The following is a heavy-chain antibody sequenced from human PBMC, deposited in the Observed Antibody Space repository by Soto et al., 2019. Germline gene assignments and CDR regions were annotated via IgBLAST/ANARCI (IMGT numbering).Heavy chain of an antibody. CDR3: ARDGS. V-gene: IGHV3-30-3*01. CDR2: ISYDGSNK. Sequence: QVQLVESGGGVVQPGRSLRLSCAASGFTFSSYAMHWVRQAPGKGLEWVAVISYDGSNKYYADSVKGRFTISRDNSKNTLYLQMNSLRAEDTAVYYCARDGSWGQGTMVTVSS. J-gene: IGHJ4*03. CDR1: GFTFSSYA. D-gene: IGHD2-15*01.